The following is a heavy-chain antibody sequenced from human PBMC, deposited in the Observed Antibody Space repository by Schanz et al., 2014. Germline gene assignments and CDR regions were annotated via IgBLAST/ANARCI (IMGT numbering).Heavy chain of an antibody. CDR2: IYSGGDT. V-gene: IGHV3-66*01. D-gene: IGHD6-19*01. CDR1: GFTFSSYW. Sequence: EVQLVESGGGLVQPGGSLRLSCAASGFTFSSYWMHWVRQAPGKGLEWVSLIYSGGDTNYAGSVKGRFTISRDGSKNTLYLQMNSLRAEDTAVYYCARKTDSSGTGDYWGQGTLVTVSS. CDR3: ARKTDSSGTGDY. J-gene: IGHJ4*02.